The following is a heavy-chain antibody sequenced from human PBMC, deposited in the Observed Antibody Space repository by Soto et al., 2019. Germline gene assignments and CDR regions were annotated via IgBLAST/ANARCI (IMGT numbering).Heavy chain of an antibody. J-gene: IGHJ4*02. CDR3: ARVQVLQFLRWFPDN. Sequence: PVGCLRLSCAASGFTVSSNDMTWVRQAPGKGLEWVSVIHNGGSTYYADSVKGRFTLSRDSSKNTLYLQMNSLRADDTAVYYCARVQVLQFLRWFPDNWGQRPLVTVSS. CDR1: GFTVSSND. V-gene: IGHV3-53*01. D-gene: IGHD3-3*01. CDR2: IHNGGST.